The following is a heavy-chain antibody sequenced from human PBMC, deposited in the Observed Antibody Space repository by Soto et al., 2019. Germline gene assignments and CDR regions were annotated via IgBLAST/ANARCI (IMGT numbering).Heavy chain of an antibody. CDR3: ARQGSNGAYYYYGMDV. D-gene: IGHD2-8*01. J-gene: IGHJ6*02. Sequence: PGESLKISCQGSGYRFASYWIAWVRQMPGKGLEWMGIIYPGDSDTIYSPSFQGQVTFAVDKSTSTAYLQWSSLKASDTAMYYCARQGSNGAYYYYGMDVWGQGTTVTGSS. CDR2: IYPGDSDT. V-gene: IGHV5-51*01. CDR1: GYRFASYW.